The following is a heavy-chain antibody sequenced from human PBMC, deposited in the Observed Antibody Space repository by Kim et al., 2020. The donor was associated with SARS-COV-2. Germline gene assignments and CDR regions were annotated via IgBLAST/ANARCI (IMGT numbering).Heavy chain of an antibody. D-gene: IGHD4-17*01. J-gene: IGHJ2*01. V-gene: IGHV4-31*03. CDR2: IYYSGST. CDR3: ARGQILYDYGDDHWYFDL. Sequence: SETLSLTCTVSGGSISSGGYYWSWIRQHPGKGLEWIGYIYYSGSTYYNPSLKSRVTISVDTSKNQFSLKLSSVTAADTAVYYCARGQILYDYGDDHWYFDLWGRGTLVTVSS. CDR1: GGSISSGGYY.